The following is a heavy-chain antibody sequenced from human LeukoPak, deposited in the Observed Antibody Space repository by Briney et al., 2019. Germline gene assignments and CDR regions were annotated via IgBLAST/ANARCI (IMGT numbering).Heavy chain of an antibody. J-gene: IGHJ5*02. V-gene: IGHV4-59*08. D-gene: IGHD1-26*01. Sequence: SETLSLTCTVSSGSISSYYRSWIRQPPGKGLEWIGYIYYTGSTNYNPSLKSRVTISVDTSKNQFSLNLGSVTAADTAAYYCSRHGPYLGRLGWFDPWGQGTLVTVSS. CDR2: IYYTGST. CDR1: SGSISSYY. CDR3: SRHGPYLGRLGWFDP.